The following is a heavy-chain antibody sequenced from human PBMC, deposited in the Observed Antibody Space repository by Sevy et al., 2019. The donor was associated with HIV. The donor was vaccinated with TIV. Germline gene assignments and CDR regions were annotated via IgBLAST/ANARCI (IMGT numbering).Heavy chain of an antibody. J-gene: IGHJ6*02. CDR2: VSWNSRNI. CDR3: AKDINRGCDGVNCYSYYYYFYGLDV. CDR1: GFPFNDHA. D-gene: IGHD2-21*01. V-gene: IGHV3-9*01. Sequence: GGSLRLSCAASGFPFNDHAMHWVRQVPGKGLEWVSGVSWNSRNIGYADSVKGRFTISRDNARHFLYLEMNSLTPEYTAFYYCAKDINRGCDGVNCYSYYYYFYGLDVWGQGTTVTVSS.